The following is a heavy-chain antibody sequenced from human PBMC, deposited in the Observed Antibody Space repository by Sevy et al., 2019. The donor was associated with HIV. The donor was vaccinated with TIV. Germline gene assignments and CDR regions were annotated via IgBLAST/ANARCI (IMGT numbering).Heavy chain of an antibody. CDR3: ARGGFDGIFDP. CDR1: GFTFSSYT. J-gene: IGHJ5*02. D-gene: IGHD1-26*01. CDR2: ISSSSSYI. Sequence: GGSLRLSCAGSGFTFSSYTMNWVRQAPGKGLEWVSSISSSSSYIYYTDSVKGRFTISRDNAKNSLYLQMNSLRAEDTAVYYCARGGFDGIFDPWGQGTLVTVSS. V-gene: IGHV3-21*01.